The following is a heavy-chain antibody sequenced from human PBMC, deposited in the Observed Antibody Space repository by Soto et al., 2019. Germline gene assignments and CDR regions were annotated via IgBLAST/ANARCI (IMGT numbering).Heavy chain of an antibody. CDR3: AIRMYSTRWYYLDY. CDR1: GFTVSSYA. Sequence: EMQLLESGGGLVQGGGSLRLSCAASGFTVSSYALNWVRQAPGKGLEWVSGISASTYYADSVKGRFTISRDTSKNTLYLQMNSLRAEDTAIYFCAIRMYSTRWYYLDYWGQGTLVTVSS. D-gene: IGHD6-13*01. V-gene: IGHV3-23*01. J-gene: IGHJ4*02. CDR2: ISAST.